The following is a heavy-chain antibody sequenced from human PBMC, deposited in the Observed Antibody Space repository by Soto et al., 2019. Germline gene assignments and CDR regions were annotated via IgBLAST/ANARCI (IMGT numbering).Heavy chain of an antibody. J-gene: IGHJ4*02. CDR3: ARDKITGLFDY. D-gene: IGHD2-8*02. Sequence: QVQLQQWGAGLLKPSETLSLTCAVYGGSFSGYYWTWIRQPPGTGLEWIGEINHSGSTNYNPSLKXXVTISVDTSKNQFSLKLTSMTAADTAVYYCARDKITGLFDYWGQGTLVTVSS. CDR2: INHSGST. V-gene: IGHV4-34*01. CDR1: GGSFSGYY.